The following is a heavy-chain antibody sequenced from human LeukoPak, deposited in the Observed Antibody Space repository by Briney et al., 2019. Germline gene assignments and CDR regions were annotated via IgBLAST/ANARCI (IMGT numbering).Heavy chain of an antibody. J-gene: IGHJ3*02. CDR3: AGGMVRAAFDI. V-gene: IGHV3-66*01. CDR1: GFTVSSNS. Sequence: GGSLRLSCAASGFTVSSNSMSWVRQAPGKGLEWVSVIYSGGRTYYADSVKGRFTISKDNSKNTLYLQMNSLRAEDTAVYYCAGGMVRAAFDIWGQGTMVTVSS. CDR2: IYSGGRT. D-gene: IGHD3-10*01.